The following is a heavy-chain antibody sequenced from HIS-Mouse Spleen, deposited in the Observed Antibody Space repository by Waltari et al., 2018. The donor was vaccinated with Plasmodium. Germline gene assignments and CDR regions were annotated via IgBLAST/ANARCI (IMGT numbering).Heavy chain of an antibody. Sequence: EVQLVESGGGLVKPGGSLRLSCAASGFTFRRYSMNWVRQAPGKGLEWVSSISSSSSYIYYADSVKGRFTISRDNAKNSLYLQMNSLRAEDTAVYYCARESSSSWYFDYWGQGTLVTVSS. J-gene: IGHJ4*02. CDR2: ISSSSSYI. CDR3: ARESSSSWYFDY. CDR1: GFTFRRYS. D-gene: IGHD6-13*01. V-gene: IGHV3-21*01.